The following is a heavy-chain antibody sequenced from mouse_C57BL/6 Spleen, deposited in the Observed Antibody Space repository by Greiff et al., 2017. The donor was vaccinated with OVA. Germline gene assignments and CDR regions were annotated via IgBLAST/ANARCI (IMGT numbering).Heavy chain of an antibody. CDR2: IYPGDGDT. CDR1: GYAFSSSW. Sequence: QVQLQQSGPELVKPGASVKISCKASGYAFSSSWMNWVKQRPGKGLEWIGRIYPGDGDTNYNGKFKGKATLTADKSSSTAYMQLSSLTSEDSAVYVCARLDSSGPFDYWGQGTTLTVSS. V-gene: IGHV1-82*01. CDR3: ARLDSSGPFDY. J-gene: IGHJ2*01. D-gene: IGHD3-2*02.